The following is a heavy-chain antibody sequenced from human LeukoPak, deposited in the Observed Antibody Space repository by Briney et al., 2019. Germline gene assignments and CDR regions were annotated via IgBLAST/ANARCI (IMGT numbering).Heavy chain of an antibody. D-gene: IGHD3-10*01. CDR1: GGSISPLY. CDR2: IYYTGST. V-gene: IGHV4-59*11. Sequence: SETLSLTCTVSGGSISPLYWSWIRQPPGKGLEFIGHIYYTGSTNFNPSLKSRVALSVDTSKNQISLKLNPVTAADTAVYYCARGGVAAKYYFDFWGQGTLVTVSS. J-gene: IGHJ4*02. CDR3: ARGGVAAKYYFDF.